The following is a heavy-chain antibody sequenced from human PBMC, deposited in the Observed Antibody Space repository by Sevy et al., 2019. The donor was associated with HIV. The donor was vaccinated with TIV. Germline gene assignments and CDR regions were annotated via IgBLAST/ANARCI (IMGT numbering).Heavy chain of an antibody. D-gene: IGHD3-3*01. CDR3: AKDITPIFGVVNYYYYGMDV. J-gene: IGHJ6*02. CDR2: ISWNSGSI. CDR1: GFTFDYYA. V-gene: IGHV3-9*01. Sequence: GGSLRLSCAASGFTFDYYAMHWVRQAPGKGLEWVSGISWNSGSIGYADSVKGRFTISRDNAKNSLYLQMNSLRAEDTALYYCAKDITPIFGVVNYYYYGMDVWGQGTTVTVSS.